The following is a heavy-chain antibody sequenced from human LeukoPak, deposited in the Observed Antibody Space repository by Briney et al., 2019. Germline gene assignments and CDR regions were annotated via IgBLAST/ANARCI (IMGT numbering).Heavy chain of an antibody. CDR1: GGSISSGGYY. V-gene: IGHV4-31*03. J-gene: IGHJ4*02. D-gene: IGHD3-10*01. Sequence: SETLSLTCTVSGGSISSGGYYWSWIRQHPGKGLEWIGYIHYSGSTYYNPSLKSRVTISVDTSKNQFSLKLSSVTAADTAVYYCARSRVRGVFDYWGQGTLVTVSS. CDR3: ARSRVRGVFDY. CDR2: IHYSGST.